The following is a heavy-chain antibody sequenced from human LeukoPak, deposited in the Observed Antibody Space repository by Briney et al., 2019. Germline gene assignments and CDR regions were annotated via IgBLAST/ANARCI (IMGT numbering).Heavy chain of an antibody. CDR2: ISYDGGNK. D-gene: IGHD4-17*01. CDR3: ARAGSTTVTTGPRY. V-gene: IGHV3-30-3*01. J-gene: IGHJ4*02. CDR1: GFTFSSYA. Sequence: GGSLRLSCAASGFTFSSYAMSWVRQAPGKGLEWVAVISYDGGNKYYADSVKGRFTISRDNSKNTLYLQMNSLRAEDTAVYYCARAGSTTVTTGPRYWGQGTLVAVSS.